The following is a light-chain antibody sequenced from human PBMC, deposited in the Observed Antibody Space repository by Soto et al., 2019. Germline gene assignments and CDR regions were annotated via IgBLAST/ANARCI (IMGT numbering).Light chain of an antibody. CDR3: QQRSNWALT. Sequence: EIVLTQSPATLSLSPGERATLSCRASRRVSSYLAWYQQKPGQAPRLLIYDASNRATGIPVRFSGSGSGTDFTLTISSLEPEDFAVYYCQQRSNWALTFGGGTKVEIK. V-gene: IGKV3-11*01. J-gene: IGKJ4*01. CDR2: DAS. CDR1: RRVSSY.